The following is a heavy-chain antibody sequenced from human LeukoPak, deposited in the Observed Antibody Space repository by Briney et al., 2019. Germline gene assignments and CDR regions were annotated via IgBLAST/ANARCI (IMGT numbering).Heavy chain of an antibody. V-gene: IGHV4-34*01. D-gene: IGHD2-21*02. CDR3: ARVVTAPTHYFDY. CDR1: GGSFSGYH. Sequence: TSESLSLTCAVYGGSFSGYHWSWIRQPPGKGLEWIGEINHSGSTNYNPSLKSRVTISVDTAKTQFSLKLSSVTAADTAVYYCARVVTAPTHYFDYWGQGTLVTVSS. J-gene: IGHJ4*02. CDR2: INHSGST.